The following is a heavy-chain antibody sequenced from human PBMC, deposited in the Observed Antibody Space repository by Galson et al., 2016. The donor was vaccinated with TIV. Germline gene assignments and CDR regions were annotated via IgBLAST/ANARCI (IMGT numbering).Heavy chain of an antibody. J-gene: IGHJ3*01. CDR2: IYHDGST. CDR1: GYSISSGYY. V-gene: IGHV4-38-2*01. CDR3: ARTVGDDAFDF. D-gene: IGHD3-16*01. Sequence: SETLSLTCAVSGYSISSGYYWGWIRQPPGKGLEWIGTIYHDGSTYYSPSLKSRVTMSVDTSNNHFSLNLSSVTAADTALYYCARTVGDDAFDFWGQGTLGSVSS.